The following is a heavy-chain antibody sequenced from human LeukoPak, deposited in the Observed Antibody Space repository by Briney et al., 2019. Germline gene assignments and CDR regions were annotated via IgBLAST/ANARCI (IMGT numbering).Heavy chain of an antibody. CDR1: GGSISSYS. D-gene: IGHD2-21*01. J-gene: IGHJ3*02. CDR2: IYYSGST. CDR3: ARHVVGTGDAFDI. V-gene: IGHV4-59*08. Sequence: SETQSLTCTVSGGSISSYSWSWIRQPPGKGLEWIGYIYYSGSTNYNPSLESRVAISVDTSKNQFSLKLSSVTAADTAVYYCARHVVGTGDAFDIWGQGTMVTVSS.